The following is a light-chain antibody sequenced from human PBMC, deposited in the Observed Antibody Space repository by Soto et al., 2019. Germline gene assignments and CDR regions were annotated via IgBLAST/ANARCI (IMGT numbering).Light chain of an antibody. CDR2: GAS. CDR3: QQYGSSPLYT. Sequence: EIVLTQSPGTLSLSPGERATLSCRASQSVSSSYLDWYQQKPGQAPRLLIYGASSRATGIADRFSGSGCGTDFTLPISRLEPEDFAVYYCQQYGSSPLYTFGQGTKLEIK. V-gene: IGKV3-20*01. CDR1: QSVSSSY. J-gene: IGKJ2*01.